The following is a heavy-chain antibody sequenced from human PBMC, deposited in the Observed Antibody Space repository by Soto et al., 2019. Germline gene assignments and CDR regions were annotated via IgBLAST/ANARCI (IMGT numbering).Heavy chain of an antibody. CDR3: ANILRSPRPGVGATDY. V-gene: IGHV3-23*01. D-gene: IGHD1-26*01. CDR1: GFTFNNYA. J-gene: IGHJ4*02. Sequence: EVQLLESGGGLVQPGGSLRLSCAASGFTFNNYAMSWVRQAPGKGLEWVSAISGSGVSTYYADSAKGRFTISRDNSKNTVYLQMNSLRAEDTAVYYCANILRSPRPGVGATDYWGQGTLVTVSS. CDR2: ISGSGVST.